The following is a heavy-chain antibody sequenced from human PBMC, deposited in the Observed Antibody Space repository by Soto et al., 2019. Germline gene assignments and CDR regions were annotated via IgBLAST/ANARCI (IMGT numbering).Heavy chain of an antibody. CDR3: ARKSSGSFYYADY. D-gene: IGHD1-26*01. V-gene: IGHV1-2*02. Sequence: ASVKVSCKASGYTFTDYYMHWVRQAPGQGLEWMGWINPNSGGTNYAQKLQGRVTMTTDTSTSTAYMELRSLRSDDTAVYYCARKSSGSFYYADYWGQGTLVTVSS. J-gene: IGHJ4*02. CDR1: GYTFTDYY. CDR2: INPNSGGT.